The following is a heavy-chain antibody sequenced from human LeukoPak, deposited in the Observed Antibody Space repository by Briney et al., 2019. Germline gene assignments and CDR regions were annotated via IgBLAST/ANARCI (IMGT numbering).Heavy chain of an antibody. CDR1: GFTFSSYA. CDR2: ISGSGGST. V-gene: IGHV3-23*01. J-gene: IGHJ4*02. D-gene: IGHD3-10*01. Sequence: PGGSLRLSCAASGFTFSSYAMSWVRQAPRKGLERVSAISGSGGSTYYADSVKGRFTISRDNSKNTLYLQMNSLRAEDTAVYYWANEVYYGSGSYIYWGQGTLVTVSS. CDR3: ANEVYYGSGSYIY.